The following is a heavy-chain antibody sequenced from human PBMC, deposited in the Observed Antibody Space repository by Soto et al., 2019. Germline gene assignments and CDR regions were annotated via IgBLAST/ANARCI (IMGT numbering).Heavy chain of an antibody. D-gene: IGHD3-10*01. J-gene: IGHJ4*02. CDR3: ARRSKDSYPGSRIFYI. V-gene: IGHV3-33*01. Sequence: GGSLRLSCAASGFTFSSYGMHWVRQAPGKGLEWVAVIWYDGSNKYYADSVKGRFTISRDNSKNTLYLQMNSLRAEDTAVSYCARRSKDSYPGSRIFYIWGRGXRVT. CDR2: IWYDGSNK. CDR1: GFTFSSYG.